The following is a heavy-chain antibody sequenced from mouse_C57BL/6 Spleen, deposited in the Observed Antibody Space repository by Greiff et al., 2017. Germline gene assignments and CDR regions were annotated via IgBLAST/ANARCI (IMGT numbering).Heavy chain of an antibody. D-gene: IGHD2-3*01. CDR2: IYPGDGDT. CDR3: ARPPYDGYGNWFAY. J-gene: IGHJ3*01. CDR1: GYAFSSSW. V-gene: IGHV1-82*01. Sequence: QVQLKESGPELVKPGASVKISCKASGYAFSSSWMNWVKQRPGKGLEWIGRIYPGDGDTNYNGKFKGKATLTADKSSSTAYMQLSSLTSEDSAVYFCARPPYDGYGNWFAYWGQGTLVTVSA.